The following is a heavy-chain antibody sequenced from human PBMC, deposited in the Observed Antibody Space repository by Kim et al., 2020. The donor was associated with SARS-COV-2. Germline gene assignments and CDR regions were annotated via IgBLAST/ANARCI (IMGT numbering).Heavy chain of an antibody. Sequence: GGSLRLSCAASGFTFSSYGMHWVRQAPGKGLEWVAVISYDGSNKYYADSVKGRFTISRDNSKNTLYLQMNSLRAEDTAVYYCAKDNWANGGSSSWSWFDS. V-gene: IGHV3-30*18. J-gene: IGHJ5*01. D-gene: IGHD6-13*01. CDR3: AKDNWANGGSSSWSWFDS. CDR1: GFTFSSYG. CDR2: ISYDGSNK.